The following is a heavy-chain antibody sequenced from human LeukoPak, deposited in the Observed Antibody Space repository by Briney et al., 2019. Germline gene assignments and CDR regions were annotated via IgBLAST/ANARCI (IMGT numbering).Heavy chain of an antibody. CDR3: ARGTTGTPYYYYMDV. CDR2: IIPIFGTA. CDR1: GGTFSSYA. D-gene: IGHD1-1*01. V-gene: IGHV1-69*05. Sequence: SVKVSCKASGGTFSSYAISWVRQAPGQGLEWMGGIIPIFGTANYAQKFQGRVTITTDESTSTAYMELSSLRSEDTAVYYCARGTTGTPYYYYMDVWGKGTTVTVSS. J-gene: IGHJ6*03.